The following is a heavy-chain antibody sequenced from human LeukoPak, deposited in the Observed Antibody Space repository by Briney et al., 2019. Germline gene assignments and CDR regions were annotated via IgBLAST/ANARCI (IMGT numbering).Heavy chain of an antibody. Sequence: GGSLRLSCAASGFTFSNYWMSWVRQAPGKGLEWVANIKDDGSGKYYVDSLKGRFTISRDNAKNSLYLQMNSLRAEDTAVYYCAKWGAATRSWPTTIDYWGQGTLVTVSS. CDR2: IKDDGSGK. D-gene: IGHD2-15*01. J-gene: IGHJ4*02. CDR3: AKWGAATRSWPTTIDY. V-gene: IGHV3-7*01. CDR1: GFTFSNYW.